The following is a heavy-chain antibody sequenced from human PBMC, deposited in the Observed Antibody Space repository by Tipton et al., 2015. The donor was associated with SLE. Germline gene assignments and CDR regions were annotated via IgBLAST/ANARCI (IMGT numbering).Heavy chain of an antibody. CDR2: SIHSGTT. CDR1: GESFLGYF. Sequence: GLVKPSETLSLTCGVYGESFLGYFWTWIRQPPGKGLEWIGESIHSGTTNYNPSLKSRVSISVDTSKNQFSLKLSSVTAADTAVYYCARVAPSEVFDYWGQGTLVTVSS. D-gene: IGHD2-15*01. CDR3: ARVAPSEVFDY. J-gene: IGHJ4*02. V-gene: IGHV4-34*12.